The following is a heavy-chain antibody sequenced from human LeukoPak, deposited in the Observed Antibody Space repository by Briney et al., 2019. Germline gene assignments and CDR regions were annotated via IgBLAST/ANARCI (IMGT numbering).Heavy chain of an antibody. D-gene: IGHD2-21*02. V-gene: IGHV4-4*07. CDR2: IYTSGST. J-gene: IGHJ4*02. Sequence: SETLSLTCTVSGGSISSYYWSWIRQPAGKGLEWIGRIYTSGSTNYNPSLKSPVTMSVDTSKNQFSLKLSSVTAADTAVYYCARVSGGAYCGGDCYLTLDYWGQGTLVTVSS. CDR3: ARVSGGAYCGGDCYLTLDY. CDR1: GGSISSYY.